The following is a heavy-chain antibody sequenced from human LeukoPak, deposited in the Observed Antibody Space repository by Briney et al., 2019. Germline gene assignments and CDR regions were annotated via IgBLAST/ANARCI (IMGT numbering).Heavy chain of an antibody. CDR1: GSTFSGHW. CDR2: INGDGSAT. J-gene: IGHJ4*02. D-gene: IGHD7-27*01. V-gene: IGHV3-74*01. CDR3: ARDLNWGQVDY. Sequence: GRSLRLSCAASGSTFSGHWMYWLRQAPGKGLAWVSCINGDGSATNYAGSMKGRFTISRDNARNIVYLQMNSLREDDTAVYYCARDLNWGQVDYWGQGTLVTVSS.